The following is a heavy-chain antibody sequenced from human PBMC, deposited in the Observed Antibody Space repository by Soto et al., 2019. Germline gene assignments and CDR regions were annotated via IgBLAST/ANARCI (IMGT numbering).Heavy chain of an antibody. J-gene: IGHJ1*01. CDR3: ARGLGYSYGDYFQH. CDR1: GGSISSYY. Sequence: QVQLQESGPGLVKPSETLSLTCTVSGGSISSYYWSWIRQPPGKGLEWIGYIYYSGSTNYNPSLKSRVTISVDTSKNQFSLKLSSVTAADTAVYYCARGLGYSYGDYFQHWGQGTLVTVSS. V-gene: IGHV4-59*01. D-gene: IGHD5-18*01. CDR2: IYYSGST.